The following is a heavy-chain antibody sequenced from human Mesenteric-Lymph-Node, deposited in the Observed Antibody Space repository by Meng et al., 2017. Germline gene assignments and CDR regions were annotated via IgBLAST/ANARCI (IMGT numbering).Heavy chain of an antibody. CDR1: GGSVNSASDY. CDR3: ARDLGSIAALGY. CDR2: ISYSGST. V-gene: IGHV4-61*01. D-gene: IGHD6-6*01. Sequence: QVEQQESGPGLARPSETLSLTCTVSGGSVNSASDYWIWSRQPPGKGLEWFGYISYSGSTNYNHSLRGRVTISVYTSKSQFSLRLNSVTAADTAVYYCARDLGSIAALGYWGQGTLVTVSS. J-gene: IGHJ4*02.